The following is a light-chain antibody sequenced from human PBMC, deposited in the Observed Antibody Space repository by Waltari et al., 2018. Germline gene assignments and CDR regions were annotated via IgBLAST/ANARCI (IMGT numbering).Light chain of an antibody. J-gene: IGKJ2*01. CDR2: KAF. V-gene: IGKV1-5*03. CDR1: QNIKNW. CDR3: QQYDTYSWDN. Sequence: DIQMTQSPSTLSAFVGDRVTITCRASQNIKNWLAWYQQKPGAAPKLLIFKAFTLEGGIPSRFSGSGSGTEFTLPINNVLPDDFAAYCYQQYDTYSWDNFVQGTKLEIK.